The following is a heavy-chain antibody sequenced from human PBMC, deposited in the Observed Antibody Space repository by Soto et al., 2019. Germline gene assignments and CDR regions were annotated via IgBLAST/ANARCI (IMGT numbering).Heavy chain of an antibody. CDR2: INYSGST. V-gene: IGHV4-59*08. CDR1: GGSISTYY. Sequence: SETLSLTCTVSGGSISTYYWSWIRQPPGKRLEWIGYINYSGSTNYNPSLKSRVTISVDTSKNQFSLRLSSVTAADTAMYYCARSVGILNGPPAFDTWFDPWGQGTLVTVSS. D-gene: IGHD3-9*01. J-gene: IGHJ5*02. CDR3: ARSVGILNGPPAFDTWFDP.